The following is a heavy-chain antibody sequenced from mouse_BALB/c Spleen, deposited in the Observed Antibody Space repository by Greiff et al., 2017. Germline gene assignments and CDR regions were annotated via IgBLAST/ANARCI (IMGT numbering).Heavy chain of an antibody. CDR1: GFNIKDYY. V-gene: IGHV14-4*02. J-gene: IGHJ3*01. Sequence: VQLKQSGAELVRSGASVKLSCTASGFNIKDYYMHWVKQRPEQGLEWIGWIDPENGDTEYAPKFQGKATMTADTSSNTAYLQLSSLTSEDTAVYYCNADYDWFAYWGQGTLVTVSA. CDR3: NADYDWFAY. D-gene: IGHD2-4*01. CDR2: IDPENGDT.